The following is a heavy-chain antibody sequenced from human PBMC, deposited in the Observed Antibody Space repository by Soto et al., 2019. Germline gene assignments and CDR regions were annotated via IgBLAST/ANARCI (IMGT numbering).Heavy chain of an antibody. V-gene: IGHV1-18*01. J-gene: IGHJ4*02. CDR2: ISAYSGNT. CDR1: GYTFTSYG. D-gene: IGHD5-12*01. Sequence: ASVKVSCKASGYTFTSYGISWVRQAPGQGLEWMGWISAYSGNTNYAQKLQGRVTMTTDTSTSTAYMDLRSLRSDDTAVYYCATSSGLSGQYSALPDNWGQGTLVTVSS. CDR3: ATSSGLSGQYSALPDN.